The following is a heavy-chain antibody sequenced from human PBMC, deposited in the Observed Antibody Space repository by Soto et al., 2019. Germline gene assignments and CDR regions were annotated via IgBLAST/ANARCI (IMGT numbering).Heavy chain of an antibody. CDR1: GGSFSGYY. D-gene: IGHD6-19*01. Sequence: SETLSLTCAVYGGSFSGYYWSWIRQPPGKGLEWIGESNHSGSTNYNPSLKSRVTVSVDTSKNQFSLKLSPVTAADTAVYYCALMADHYYYYGMDVWGQGTTVTVSS. CDR2: SNHSGST. CDR3: ALMADHYYYYGMDV. V-gene: IGHV4-34*01. J-gene: IGHJ6*02.